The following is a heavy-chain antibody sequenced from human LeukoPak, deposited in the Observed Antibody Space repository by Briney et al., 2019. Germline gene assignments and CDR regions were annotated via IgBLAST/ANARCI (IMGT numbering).Heavy chain of an antibody. V-gene: IGHV4-34*01. CDR3: ARPYYDSSGYYYFDY. J-gene: IGHJ4*02. CDR1: GGSFSGYY. Sequence: SETLSLTCAVYGGSFSGYYWSWIRQPPGKGLEWIGEINHSGSTNYNPSLKSRVTLSVDTSKNQFSLKLSSVTAADTAVYYCARPYYDSSGYYYFDYWGQGTLVTVSS. D-gene: IGHD3-22*01. CDR2: INHSGST.